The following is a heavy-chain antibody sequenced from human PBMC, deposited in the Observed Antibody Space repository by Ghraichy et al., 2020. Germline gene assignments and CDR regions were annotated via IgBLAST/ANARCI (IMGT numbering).Heavy chain of an antibody. J-gene: IGHJ3*02. V-gene: IGHV5-51*01. CDR3: ATPGPGDVPNKVENAFDI. Sequence: GESLNISCKGSGYSFTSYWIGWVRQMPGKGLEWMGIIYPGDSDTRYSPSFQGQVTISADKSISTAYLQWSSLKASDTAMYYCATPGPGDVPNKVENAFDIWGQGTMVTVSS. D-gene: IGHD1/OR15-1a*01. CDR1: GYSFTSYW. CDR2: IYPGDSDT.